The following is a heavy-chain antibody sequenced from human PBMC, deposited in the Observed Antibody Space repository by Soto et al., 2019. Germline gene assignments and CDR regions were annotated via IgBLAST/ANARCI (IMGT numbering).Heavy chain of an antibody. J-gene: IGHJ4*02. V-gene: IGHV4-59*12. D-gene: IGHD3-22*01. CDR1: GRSISRYY. CDR2: IYYSGST. Sequence: PSETLSLTCTVSGRSISRYYWSWIRQPPGKGLEWIGYIYYSGSTYYNPSLKSRVTISVDRSKNQFSLKLSSVTAADTAVYYCARGGVDYYDSSGYYFSPYYFDYWGQGTLVTVS. CDR3: ARGGVDYYDSSGYYFSPYYFDY.